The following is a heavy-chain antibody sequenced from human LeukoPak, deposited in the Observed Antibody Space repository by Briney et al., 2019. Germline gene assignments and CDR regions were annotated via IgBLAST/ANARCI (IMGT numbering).Heavy chain of an antibody. Sequence: SETLSLTCTVSGGSISSSSYYWGWIRQPPGKGLEWIGSIYYSGSTYYNPSLKSRVTISVDTSKNQFSLKLSSVTAADTAVYYCARHYYGDYVFDYWGQGTLVTVSS. CDR2: IYYSGST. CDR1: GGSISSSSYY. J-gene: IGHJ4*02. D-gene: IGHD4-17*01. V-gene: IGHV4-39*01. CDR3: ARHYYGDYVFDY.